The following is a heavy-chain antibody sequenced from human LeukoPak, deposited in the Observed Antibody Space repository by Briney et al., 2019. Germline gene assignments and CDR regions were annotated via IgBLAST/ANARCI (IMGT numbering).Heavy chain of an antibody. J-gene: IGHJ4*02. CDR2: IQSDGSTT. CDR3: ARDLEPYYYGSGSFDY. D-gene: IGHD3-10*01. V-gene: IGHV3-74*01. CDR1: GFTFSGYE. Sequence: GGSLRLSCAASGFTFSGYEMNWVRQAPGKGLVWVSRIQSDGSTTSYADSVKGRFTISRDNAKNSLYLQMNSLRAEDTAVYYCARDLEPYYYGSGSFDYWGQGTLVTVSS.